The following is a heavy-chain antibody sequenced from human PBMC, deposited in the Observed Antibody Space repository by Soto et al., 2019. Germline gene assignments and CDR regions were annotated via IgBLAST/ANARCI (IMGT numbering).Heavy chain of an antibody. CDR2: INPSGGTT. CDR3: ARGGGTLSYYFDF. V-gene: IGHV1-46*01. Sequence: QVQLVQSGAEVKKTGASVKVSCKASGYTFTNYYMHWVRQAPGQGHEWMGIINPSGGTTSYTQKFFGRVTLTRDTYTTTVYLDLSSLRSEDTAVYYWARGGGTLSYYFDFWGQGTLGTGSS. D-gene: IGHD3-16*01. J-gene: IGHJ4*02. CDR1: GYTFTNYY.